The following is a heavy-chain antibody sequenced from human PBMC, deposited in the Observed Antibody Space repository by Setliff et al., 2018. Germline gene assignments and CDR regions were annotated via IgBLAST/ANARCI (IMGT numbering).Heavy chain of an antibody. CDR3: ARDPVRGDGCNYDQ. J-gene: IGHJ4*02. Sequence: PGGSLRLSCETSGFTFRDYSMTWVRQAPGKGLEWVSGVTQGGSEFHADSVKGRFTISRDNSKNSLYLQMNSLRADDTAVYYCARDPVRGDGCNYDQWGQGTLVTVSS. D-gene: IGHD5-12*01. CDR2: VTQGGSE. CDR1: GFTFRDYS. V-gene: IGHV3-23*01.